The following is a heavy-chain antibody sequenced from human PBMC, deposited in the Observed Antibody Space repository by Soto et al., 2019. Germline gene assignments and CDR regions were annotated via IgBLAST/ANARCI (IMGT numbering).Heavy chain of an antibody. CDR3: ASAVRGFLPFDY. Sequence: QVQLVQSGAEVKKPGASVKVSCKGSGYTFSTYAIAWVRQAPGQGLEWMAWISAYRGDTNYAPKVQGRATLTTDTSTTTADLELRSLTSADSAVYYCASAVRGFLPFDYWGQGTLVPGSS. J-gene: IGHJ4*02. CDR2: ISAYRGDT. CDR1: GYTFSTYA. V-gene: IGHV1-18*01.